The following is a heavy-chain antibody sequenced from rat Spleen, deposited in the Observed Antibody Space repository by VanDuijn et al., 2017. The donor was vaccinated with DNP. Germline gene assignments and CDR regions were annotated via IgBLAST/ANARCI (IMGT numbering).Heavy chain of an antibody. Sequence: QVQLKESGPGLVQPSQTLSLTCTVYGFSLTSYTISWVRQPPGKGLEWIAAISSDGTAYYDSVLKSRLSISRDTSKSQVFLKMNSLQTEDTAIYFCTRDYSATGYWGQGVMVTVSS. V-gene: IGHV2-6*01. CDR2: ISSDGTA. CDR1: GFSLTSYT. CDR3: TRDYSATGY. J-gene: IGHJ2*01. D-gene: IGHD1-1*01.